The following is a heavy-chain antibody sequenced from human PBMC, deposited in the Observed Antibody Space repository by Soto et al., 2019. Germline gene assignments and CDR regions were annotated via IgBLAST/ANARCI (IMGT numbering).Heavy chain of an antibody. V-gene: IGHV1-69*13. CDR1: GGTFSNSA. J-gene: IGHJ6*02. Sequence: SVKVSCKASGGTFSNSAISWVRQAPGQGLEWMGGIMPIFRTPDYAQKFQGRVTITADESTSTAYMELTGLISDDTAVYYCASDKDRLQLGGNYYYILDVWGQGTTVTVSS. CDR2: IMPIFRTP. D-gene: IGHD5-12*01. CDR3: ASDKDRLQLGGNYYYILDV.